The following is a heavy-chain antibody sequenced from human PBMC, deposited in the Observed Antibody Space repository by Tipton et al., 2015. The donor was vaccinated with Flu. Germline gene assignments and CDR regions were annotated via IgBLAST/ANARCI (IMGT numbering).Heavy chain of an antibody. CDR3: ARRDYSNYVSEPKNWFDP. J-gene: IGHJ5*02. D-gene: IGHD4-11*01. CDR1: GGSISSGGYY. CDR2: TFHSGNT. Sequence: TLSLTCTVSGGSISSGGYYWSWIRQPPGKGLEWIGNTFHSGNTYLNPSLKSRVTISIDTSKNQFSLKLSSVTATDTAVYYCARRDYSNYVSEPKNWFDPWGQGALVTVSS. V-gene: IGHV4-39*07.